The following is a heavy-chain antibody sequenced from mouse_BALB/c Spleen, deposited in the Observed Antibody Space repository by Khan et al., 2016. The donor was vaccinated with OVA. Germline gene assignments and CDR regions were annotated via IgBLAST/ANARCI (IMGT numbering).Heavy chain of an antibody. CDR1: GFSLTSYG. CDR3: ARLEDI. Sequence: QVQLKESGPGLVAPSQSLSITCTVSGFSLTSYGVHWVRQPPGKGLEWLGVIWAGGSTNYNSALLSRLSISKDNSMGQIDLKMNRQQTDDTAMYYCARLEDIWGQGTTLTVSS. J-gene: IGHJ2*01. D-gene: IGHD1-3*01. V-gene: IGHV2-9*02. CDR2: IWAGGST.